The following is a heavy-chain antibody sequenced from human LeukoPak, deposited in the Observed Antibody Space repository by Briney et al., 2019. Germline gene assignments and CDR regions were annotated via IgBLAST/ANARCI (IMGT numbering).Heavy chain of an antibody. CDR1: GFTFSSYA. D-gene: IGHD5-24*01. J-gene: IGHJ3*02. V-gene: IGHV3-30-3*01. Sequence: SGGSLRLSCAASGFTFSSYAMHWVRQAPGKGLEWVAVISYDGSNKYYADSVKGRFTTSRDNSKNTLYLQMNSLRAEDTAVYYCAKRRDGFDIWGQGTMVTVSS. CDR2: ISYDGSNK. CDR3: AKRRDGFDI.